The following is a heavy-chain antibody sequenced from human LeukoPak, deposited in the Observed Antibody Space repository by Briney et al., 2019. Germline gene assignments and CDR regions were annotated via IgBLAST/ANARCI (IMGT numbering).Heavy chain of an antibody. CDR1: GGSISSYY. V-gene: IGHV4-59*01. CDR3: ARSSVAITHFDY. J-gene: IGHJ4*02. D-gene: IGHD3-22*01. Sequence: SETLSLTCTVSGGSISSYYWSWIRQPPGKGLEWIGYIYYSGSTNYNPSLKSRVTISADTSKNQFSLKLSSVTAADTAVYYCARSSVAITHFDYWGQGTLVTVSS. CDR2: IYYSGST.